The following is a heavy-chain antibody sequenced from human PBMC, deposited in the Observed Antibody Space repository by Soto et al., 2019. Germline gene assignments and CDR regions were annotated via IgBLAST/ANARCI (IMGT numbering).Heavy chain of an antibody. CDR1: EGPFSSYA. CDR2: IIPIFGTA. V-gene: IGHV1-69*01. J-gene: IGHJ5*02. Sequence: QVQLVQSGAEVKKPGSSVKVSGKASEGPFSSYAISWVRQAPGQGLEWMGGIIPIFGTANYAQKFQGRVTITADEYTSTAYMERISLRSDDTAVYYCASGSPGGYGAYKNWLAPWGQGTLVAVCS. CDR3: ASGSPGGYGAYKNWLAP. D-gene: IGHD4-17*01.